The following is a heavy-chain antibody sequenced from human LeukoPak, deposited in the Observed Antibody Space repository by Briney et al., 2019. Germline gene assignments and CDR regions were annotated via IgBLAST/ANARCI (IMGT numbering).Heavy chain of an antibody. Sequence: PSETLSLTCTVSGGSISSGDYYWSWIRQPPGKGLEWIGSIYYSGSTNYNPSLKSRVTISVDTSKNQFSLKLSSVTAADTAVYYCARHPAAAAIGPRWYFDLWGRGTLVTVSS. V-gene: IGHV4-39*01. J-gene: IGHJ2*01. D-gene: IGHD6-13*01. CDR2: IYYSGST. CDR3: ARHPAAAAIGPRWYFDL. CDR1: GGSISSGDYY.